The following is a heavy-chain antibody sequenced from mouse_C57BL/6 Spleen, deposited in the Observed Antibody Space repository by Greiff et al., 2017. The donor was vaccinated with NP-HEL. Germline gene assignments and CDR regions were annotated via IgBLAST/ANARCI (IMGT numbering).Heavy chain of an antibody. D-gene: IGHD2-3*01. CDR2: IYPGDGDT. V-gene: IGHV1-82*01. CDR1: GYAFSSSW. CDR3: ASGGYYAYAMDY. Sequence: VKLVESGPELVKPGASVKISCKASGYAFSSSWMNWVKQRPGKGLEWIGRIYPGDGDTNYNGKFKGKATLTADKSSSTAYMQLSSLTSEDSAVYFCASGGYYAYAMDYWGQGTSVTVSS. J-gene: IGHJ4*01.